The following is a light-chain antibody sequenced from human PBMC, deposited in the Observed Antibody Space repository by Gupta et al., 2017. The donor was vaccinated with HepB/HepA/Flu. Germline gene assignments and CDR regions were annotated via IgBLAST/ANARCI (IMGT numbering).Light chain of an antibody. CDR3: SAWDNSITARV. Sequence: QAGLTQPPSVSERLGQTATLTCTGNSNNVGNQGASWLQQHQGHPPKLLSYKNNNRPSGISERFSASRSGNTASLTITGLQPEDEAYYYCSAWDNSITARVFGGGTKLTVL. J-gene: IGLJ3*02. CDR2: KNN. V-gene: IGLV10-54*04. CDR1: SNNVGNQG.